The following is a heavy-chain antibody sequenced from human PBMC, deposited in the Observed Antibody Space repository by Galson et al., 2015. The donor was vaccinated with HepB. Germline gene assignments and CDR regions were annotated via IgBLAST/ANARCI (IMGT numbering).Heavy chain of an antibody. V-gene: IGHV3-48*01. D-gene: IGHD3-10*01. CDR2: VSSFSNTI. Sequence: SLRLSCAASGFTFNGYSMNWVRQAPGKGLEWVSYVSSFSNTIYYADSVKGRFTISRDNAKNSLFLHMNSLRAEDTAVYYCATDPTFREFRDWGQGTLVTVSS. CDR1: GFTFNGYS. J-gene: IGHJ4*02. CDR3: ATDPTFREFRD.